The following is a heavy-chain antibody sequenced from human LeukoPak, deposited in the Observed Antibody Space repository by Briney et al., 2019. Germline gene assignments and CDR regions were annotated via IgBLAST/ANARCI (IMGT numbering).Heavy chain of an antibody. CDR1: GGSISSGGYY. Sequence: PSETLSLTCTVSGGSISSGGYYWSWIRQHPGKGLEWIGYIYYSGSTYYNPSLKSRVTISVDTSKNQFSLKLSSVTAADTAVYYCAREVRSYGGPYNWFDPWGQGTLVTVSS. CDR2: IYYSGST. D-gene: IGHD5-18*01. CDR3: AREVRSYGGPYNWFDP. V-gene: IGHV4-31*03. J-gene: IGHJ5*02.